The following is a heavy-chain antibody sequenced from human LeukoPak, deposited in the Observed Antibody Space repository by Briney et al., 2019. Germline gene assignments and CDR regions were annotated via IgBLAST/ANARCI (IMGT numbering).Heavy chain of an antibody. CDR1: GYTFTGYY. Sequence: ASVKVSCKASGYTFTGYYMHWVRQAPGQGLEWMGWINPNSGGTNYAQKFQGRVTMTRDTSISTAYMELSRLRSDDTAVYYCARDAISIARGRGWFDPWGQGTPVTVSS. CDR2: INPNSGGT. CDR3: ARDAISIARGRGWFDP. V-gene: IGHV1-2*02. D-gene: IGHD6-6*01. J-gene: IGHJ5*02.